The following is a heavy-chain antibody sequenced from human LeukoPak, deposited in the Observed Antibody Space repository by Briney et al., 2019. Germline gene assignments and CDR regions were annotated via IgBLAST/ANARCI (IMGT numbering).Heavy chain of an antibody. V-gene: IGHV3-30-3*01. CDR3: ARDAFPGSEHNWFDP. D-gene: IGHD6-19*01. Sequence: LSLTCTVSGGSISSYAMHWVRQAPGKGLEWVAVISYDGSNKYYADSVKGRFTISRDNSKNTLYLQMNSLRAEDTAVYYCARDAFPGSEHNWFDPWGQGTLVTVSS. J-gene: IGHJ5*02. CDR2: ISYDGSNK. CDR1: GGSISSYA.